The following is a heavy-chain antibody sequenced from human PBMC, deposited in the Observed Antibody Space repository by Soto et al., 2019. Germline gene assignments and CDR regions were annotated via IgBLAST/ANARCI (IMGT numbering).Heavy chain of an antibody. CDR3: ARRYGYSFDY. J-gene: IGHJ4*02. D-gene: IGHD1-1*01. V-gene: IGHV4-59*08. Sequence: PSETLSLTCTVSGGSISSYYWSCIRQPPGKGLEWIGYIYNSGRTNYNPSLKRRVTISVDTSKNQFSLKLSSVTAADTAVYYCARRYGYSFDYWGQGTLVTVSS. CDR2: IYNSGRT. CDR1: GGSISSYY.